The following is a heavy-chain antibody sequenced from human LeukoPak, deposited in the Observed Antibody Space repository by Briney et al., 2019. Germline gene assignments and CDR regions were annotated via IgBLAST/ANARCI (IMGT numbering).Heavy chain of an antibody. Sequence: KPSETLSLTCTVSGGSISSGDYYWSWIRQPPGKGLEWIGYIYYSGSTYYNPSLKSRVTISVDTSKNQCSLKLSSVTAADTAVYYCARDRGSSGWFDPWGQGTLVTVSS. CDR2: IYYSGST. J-gene: IGHJ5*02. V-gene: IGHV4-30-4*08. CDR3: ARDRGSSGWFDP. D-gene: IGHD6-6*01. CDR1: GGSISSGDYY.